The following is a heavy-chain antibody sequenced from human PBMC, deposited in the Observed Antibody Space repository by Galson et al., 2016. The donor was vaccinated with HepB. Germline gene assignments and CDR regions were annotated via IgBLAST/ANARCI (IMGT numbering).Heavy chain of an antibody. D-gene: IGHD6-19*01. V-gene: IGHV4-34*01. CDR2: INHIGSA. Sequence: SETLSLTCAVYGGSFSDYYWSWIRQPPGKGLGWIGEINHIGSANYNPSLKSRVTISLDTSKNQFSLRLSSVTAADTAVYYCAPDSGWPEGWFDPWGQGTLVTVSS. CDR3: APDSGWPEGWFDP. CDR1: GGSFSDYY. J-gene: IGHJ5*02.